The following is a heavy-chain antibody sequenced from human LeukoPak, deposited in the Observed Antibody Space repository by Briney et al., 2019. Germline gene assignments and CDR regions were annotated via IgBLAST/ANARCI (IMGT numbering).Heavy chain of an antibody. V-gene: IGHV3-7*05. J-gene: IGHJ5*02. CDR1: GFTFSNYW. D-gene: IGHD5-24*01. CDR3: ARASDPWLQLT. CDR2: IKQDGSEK. Sequence: GGSLRLSCAASGFTFSNYWMIWVRQAPGKGLEWVGNIKQDGSEKRYADSVRGRFSISRDNAQTSLYLQMNSLRAEDTAVYYCARASDPWLQLTWGQGTLVAVSS.